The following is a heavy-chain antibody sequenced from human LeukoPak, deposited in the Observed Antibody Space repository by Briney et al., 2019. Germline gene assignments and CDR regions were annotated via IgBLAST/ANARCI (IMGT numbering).Heavy chain of an antibody. CDR1: GYTXTSYX. CDR2: ISAYNGNT. D-gene: IGHD6-13*01. Sequence: SGYTXTSYXXSWVRQAPGQXXEWMGWISAYNGNTNYAQKLQGRVTMTTDTSTSTAYMELRSLRSDDTAVYYCARIAAAGYFDYWGQGTLVTVSS. J-gene: IGHJ4*02. CDR3: ARIAAAGYFDY. V-gene: IGHV1-18*01.